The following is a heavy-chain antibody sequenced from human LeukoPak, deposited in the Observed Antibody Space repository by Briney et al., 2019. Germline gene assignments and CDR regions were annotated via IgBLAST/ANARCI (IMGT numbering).Heavy chain of an antibody. Sequence: GGSLRLSCAASGFTVSNNFMSWVRQAPGKGLEWVAVISYDGSNKYYADSVKGRFTISRDNSKNTLYLQMNSLRAEDTAVYYCAKDRMLEMTTVVTFLDYWGQGTLVTVSS. CDR2: ISYDGSNK. D-gene: IGHD4-23*01. J-gene: IGHJ4*02. CDR1: GFTVSNNF. V-gene: IGHV3-30*18. CDR3: AKDRMLEMTTVVTFLDY.